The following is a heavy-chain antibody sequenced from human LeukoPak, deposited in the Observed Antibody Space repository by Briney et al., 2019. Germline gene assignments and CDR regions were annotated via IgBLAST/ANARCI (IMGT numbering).Heavy chain of an antibody. Sequence: NPSETLSLTCAVYGGSFSGYYWSWIRQPPGKGLEWIGEINHSGSTNYNPSLKSRVTISVDTSKNQFSLELSSVTAADTAVYYCARGRPVVTYFDYWGQGTLVTVSS. J-gene: IGHJ4*02. CDR3: ARGRPVVTYFDY. CDR1: GGSFSGYY. D-gene: IGHD3-22*01. V-gene: IGHV4-34*01. CDR2: INHSGST.